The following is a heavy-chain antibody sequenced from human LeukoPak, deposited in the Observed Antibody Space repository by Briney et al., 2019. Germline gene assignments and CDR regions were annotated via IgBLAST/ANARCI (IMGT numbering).Heavy chain of an antibody. V-gene: IGHV4-59*01. D-gene: IGHD3-10*01. J-gene: IGHJ5*02. CDR1: GGSISSYY. CDR3: ARAAYRVPMLRGPTHKYYFDP. Sequence: SETLSLTCTVSGGSISSYYWSWIRQPPGKGLEWIGYIDYNGSTNYNPSLKSRVTISVDTSKSHFSLRLTSVTAADTAVYYCARAAYRVPMLRGPTHKYYFDPWGQGTLVTVSS. CDR2: IDYNGST.